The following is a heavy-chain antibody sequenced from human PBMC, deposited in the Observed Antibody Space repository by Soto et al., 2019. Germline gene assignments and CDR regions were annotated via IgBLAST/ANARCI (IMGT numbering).Heavy chain of an antibody. CDR2: IYHSGST. CDR1: GGSISSGGYS. CDR3: ARSVDP. Sequence: SETLSLTCAVSGGSISSGGYSWSWIRQPPGKVLEWIGYIYHSGSTYYNPSLKSRVTISLDTSKNQFSLKLNSVTAEDTAVYYFARSVDPWGQGTLVTVST. J-gene: IGHJ5*02. V-gene: IGHV4-30-2*05.